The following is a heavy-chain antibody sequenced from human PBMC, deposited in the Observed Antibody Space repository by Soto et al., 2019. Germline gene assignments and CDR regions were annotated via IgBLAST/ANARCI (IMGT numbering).Heavy chain of an antibody. CDR1: GGSVSNSNYY. J-gene: IGHJ4*02. Sequence: SETLSLTCTVSGGSVSNSNYYWGWIRQSPGKGLEWIGSVYYRGRSYSKSAVKSRVTISVDTSKIKFSLNLNSVTASHTAVYFCVSQRTSVLTQAYFDYWGPGALVTVSS. V-gene: IGHV4-39*01. CDR3: VSQRTSVLTQAYFDY. D-gene: IGHD2-8*01. CDR2: VYYRGRS.